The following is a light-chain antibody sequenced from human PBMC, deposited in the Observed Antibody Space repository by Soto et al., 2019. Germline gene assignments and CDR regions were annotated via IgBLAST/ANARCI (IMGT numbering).Light chain of an antibody. J-gene: IGKJ2*01. CDR3: QQYGSTPYT. CDR2: GAS. V-gene: IGKV3-20*01. CDR1: QSVSNNY. Sequence: EVVMTQSPGTLSLSPGERATLSCRASQSVSNNYLAWYQQRPGHAPRLLIYGASKRATCIPDKFSGSGSGTDFTLSVNRLEPEDVAVYYCQQYGSTPYTFGQGTKLEIE.